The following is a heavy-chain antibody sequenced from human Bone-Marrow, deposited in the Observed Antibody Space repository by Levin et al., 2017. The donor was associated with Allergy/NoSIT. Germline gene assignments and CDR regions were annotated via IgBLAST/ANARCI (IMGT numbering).Heavy chain of an antibody. CDR1: GASINSGTYY. CDR3: ARRDQYKSGWIPGFDY. D-gene: IGHD6-19*01. CDR2: IYYRGKT. J-gene: IGHJ4*02. Sequence: TLSLTCTVSGASINSGTYYWDWIRQSPGKGLEWIGTIYYRGKTDYNPFLKSRVTISVDTSKNRISLNLTSVTAADTAVYYCARRDQYKSGWIPGFDYWGQGTLVVVSS. V-gene: IGHV4-39*01.